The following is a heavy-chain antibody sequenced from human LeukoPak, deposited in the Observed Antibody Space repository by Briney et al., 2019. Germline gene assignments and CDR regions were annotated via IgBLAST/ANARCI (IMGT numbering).Heavy chain of an antibody. CDR1: GGSLSSYY. Sequence: SETLSLTCTVSGGSLSSYYWSWIRRPPGKGLEWIGYIYYTGSTNYNPSLKSRVTISVDTSKNHFSLKLSSVTAADTAVYYCARHARIAVARNWFDPWGQGTLVTVSS. D-gene: IGHD6-13*01. V-gene: IGHV4-59*08. J-gene: IGHJ5*02. CDR3: ARHARIAVARNWFDP. CDR2: IYYTGST.